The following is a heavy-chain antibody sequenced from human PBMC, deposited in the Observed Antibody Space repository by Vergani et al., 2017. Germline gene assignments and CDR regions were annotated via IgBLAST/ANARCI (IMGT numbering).Heavy chain of an antibody. V-gene: IGHV3-21*01. J-gene: IGHJ4*02. Sequence: EVQLVESGGGLVKPGGSLRLSCAASGFTFNRFNMNWVRQAPGKGLEWVSSISSSGRYIYYADSVKGRFTISRDNAKNSPYLQMNSLRAEDTAVYYCARDQGDGYNFFDYWGQGTLVTVSS. CDR1: GFTFNRFN. CDR2: ISSSGRYI. D-gene: IGHD5-24*01. CDR3: ARDQGDGYNFFDY.